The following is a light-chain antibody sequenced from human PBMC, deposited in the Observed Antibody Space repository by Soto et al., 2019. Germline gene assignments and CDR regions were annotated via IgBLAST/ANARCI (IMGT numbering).Light chain of an antibody. CDR3: CSYAGSSTVF. V-gene: IGLV2-11*01. J-gene: IGLJ2*01. CDR1: SSDVGGYKY. CDR2: DVS. Sequence: QSVLTQPRSVSGSPGQSVTISCTGTSSDVGGYKYVSWYQQHPGKVPNIIIYDVSERPSGVPDRFSGSKSGNTASLSISGLQAEDEADYYCCSYAGSSTVFFGGGTKLTVL.